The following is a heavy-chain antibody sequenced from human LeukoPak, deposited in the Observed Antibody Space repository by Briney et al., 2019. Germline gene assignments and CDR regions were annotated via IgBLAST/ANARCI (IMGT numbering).Heavy chain of an antibody. D-gene: IGHD3-9*01. J-gene: IGHJ4*02. V-gene: IGHV4-59*12. CDR3: ARVPLRYFDWPGSRAYYFDY. CDR1: GGSISSYY. CDR2: IYYSGST. Sequence: PSETLSLTCTVSGGSISSYYWSWIRQPPGKGLEWIGYIYYSGSTNYNPSLKSRVTISVDTSKNQFSLKLSSVTAADTAVYYCARVPLRYFDWPGSRAYYFDYWGQGTLVTVSS.